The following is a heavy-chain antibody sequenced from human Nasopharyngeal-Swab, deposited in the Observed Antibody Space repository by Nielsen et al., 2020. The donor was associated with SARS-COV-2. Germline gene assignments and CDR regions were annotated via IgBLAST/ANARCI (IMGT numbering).Heavy chain of an antibody. Sequence: ESLKISCAASGFTFSDYYMSWIRLPPGKGLEWIGEINHSGSTNYNPSLKSRVTISVDTSKNQFSLKLSSVTAADTAVYYCARSPPTLRYFDWLRGNWFDPWGQGTLVTVSS. CDR3: ARSPPTLRYFDWLRGNWFDP. V-gene: IGHV4-34*01. D-gene: IGHD3-9*01. J-gene: IGHJ5*02. CDR1: GFTFSDYY. CDR2: INHSGST.